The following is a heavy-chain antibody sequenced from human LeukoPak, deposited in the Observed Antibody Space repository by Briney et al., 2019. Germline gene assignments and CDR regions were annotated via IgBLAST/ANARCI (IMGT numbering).Heavy chain of an antibody. CDR3: PRRRVGLVHPVDVFAP. CDR1: GGSISSYY. V-gene: IGHV4-4*09. D-gene: IGHD3/OR15-3a*01. CDR2: IYTSGST. J-gene: IGHJ5*02. Sequence: SETLSLTCTVSGGSISSYYWSWIRQPPGKGLEWIGYIYTSGSTNYNPSLKSRVTISVDTSKNQFSRKLSSVTAGATAVYYCPRRRVGLVHPVDVFAPWGQGTLVTVSS.